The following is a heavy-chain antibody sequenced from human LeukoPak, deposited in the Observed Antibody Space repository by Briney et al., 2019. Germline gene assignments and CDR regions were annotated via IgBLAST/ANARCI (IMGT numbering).Heavy chain of an antibody. CDR2: ISSSGSTI. J-gene: IGHJ6*03. D-gene: IGHD3-22*01. CDR1: GFTFSDYY. CDR3: ARVAIPYDISPYYDGYMDV. V-gene: IGHV3-11*04. Sequence: GGSLRLSCAASGFTFSDYYMSWIRQAPGKGLEWVSYISSSGSTIYYADSVKGRFTISRDNAKNSLYLQMNSLRAEDTAVYYCARVAIPYDISPYYDGYMDVWGKGTTVTVSS.